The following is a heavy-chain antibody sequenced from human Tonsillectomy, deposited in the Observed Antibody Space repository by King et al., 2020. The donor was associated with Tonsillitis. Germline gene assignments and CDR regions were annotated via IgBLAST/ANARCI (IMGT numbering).Heavy chain of an antibody. J-gene: IGHJ4*02. D-gene: IGHD6-19*01. V-gene: IGHV3-30*03. Sequence: VQLVESGGGVVQPGRSLRLSCEASGFTFSTYGIHWVRQAPGKGLESVSFISYDGSDKYYADSVKGRFTISRDNSKNTLYLQMNSLRAEDTAVYYCARINKEWLVVDYWGQGTLVTVSS. CDR3: ARINKEWLVVDY. CDR1: GFTFSTYG. CDR2: ISYDGSDK.